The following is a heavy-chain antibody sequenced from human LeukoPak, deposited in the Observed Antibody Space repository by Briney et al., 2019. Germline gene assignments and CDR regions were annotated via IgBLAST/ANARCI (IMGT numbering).Heavy chain of an antibody. Sequence: GESLKISCKGSGYSFTSYWIGWVRQMPGKGLEWMGIIYPGDSDTRYSPSFQGQVTISADKSISTAYLQWSSLKASDTAMYYCARLPYYDFWSGYNGPFDYWGQGTLVTVSS. J-gene: IGHJ4*02. CDR1: GYSFTSYW. CDR3: ARLPYYDFWSGYNGPFDY. CDR2: IYPGDSDT. D-gene: IGHD3-3*01. V-gene: IGHV5-51*01.